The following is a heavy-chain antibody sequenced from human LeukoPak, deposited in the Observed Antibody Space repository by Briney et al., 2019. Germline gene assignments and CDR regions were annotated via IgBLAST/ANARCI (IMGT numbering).Heavy chain of an antibody. CDR2: INHSGST. CDR1: GGSFSGYY. D-gene: IGHD2-21*01. Sequence: TSSETLSLTCAVYGGSFSGYYWSWIRQPPGKGLEWIGEINHSGSTNYNPSLKSRVTISVDTSKNQFSLKLSSVTAADTAVYHCARDLRDPAAFDIWGQGTMVTVSS. CDR3: ARDLRDPAAFDI. V-gene: IGHV4-34*01. J-gene: IGHJ3*02.